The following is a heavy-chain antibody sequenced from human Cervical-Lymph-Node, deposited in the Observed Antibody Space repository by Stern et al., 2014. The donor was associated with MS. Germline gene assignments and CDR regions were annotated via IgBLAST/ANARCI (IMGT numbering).Heavy chain of an antibody. V-gene: IGHV3-15*01. J-gene: IGHJ4*02. CDR1: GFTFSNAW. CDR3: TAYGDYGNYFDY. CDR2: IKSKTDGGTT. Sequence: EDQLVESGGGLVKPGGSLRLSCAASGFTFSNAWMSWVRQAPGKGLEWVGRIKSKTDGGTTDYAAPVKARFTISRDDSKNTLYLQMNSLKIEDTGVYYCTAYGDYGNYFDYWGQGTLVTVSS. D-gene: IGHD4-17*01.